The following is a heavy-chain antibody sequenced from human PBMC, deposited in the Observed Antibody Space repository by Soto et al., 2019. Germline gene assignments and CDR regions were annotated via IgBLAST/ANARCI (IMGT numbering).Heavy chain of an antibody. J-gene: IGHJ6*02. D-gene: IGHD1-7*01. CDR3: AKDMLAGTRNYYGMDV. Sequence: QVQLVESGGGVVQPGRSLRLSCAACGFAFSSYGMHWVRQAPGKGLEWVAVISYDGSNKYYADSVKGRFTISRDNSKNTLYLQMNSLRAEDTAVYYCAKDMLAGTRNYYGMDVWGQGTTVTVSS. CDR2: ISYDGSNK. V-gene: IGHV3-30*18. CDR1: GFAFSSYG.